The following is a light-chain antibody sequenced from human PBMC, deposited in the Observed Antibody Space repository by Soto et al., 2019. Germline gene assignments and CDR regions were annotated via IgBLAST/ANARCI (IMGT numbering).Light chain of an antibody. V-gene: IGKV1-27*01. Sequence: DIQMTQSPSSLSASVGDRVTITCRASQDISNYLAWYQQKPGKVPKLLIYAASTLQSGVPSRFSGSGSGTDFTLTISSLQPEDVATYYCQKYSSAPQTFGQGTKVDIK. CDR1: QDISNY. CDR3: QKYSSAPQT. J-gene: IGKJ1*01. CDR2: AAS.